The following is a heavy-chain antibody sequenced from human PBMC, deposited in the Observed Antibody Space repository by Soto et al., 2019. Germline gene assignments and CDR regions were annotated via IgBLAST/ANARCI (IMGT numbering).Heavy chain of an antibody. V-gene: IGHV5-51*01. CDR2: IYPGDSDT. Sequence: GESLKISCKGSGYSFTSYWIGWVRQMPGKGLEWMGIIYPGDSDTRYSPSFQGQVTISADKSISTAYLQWSSLKASDTAMYYCARLVTMVRGPTAFDIWGQGTMVTVSS. J-gene: IGHJ3*02. CDR3: ARLVTMVRGPTAFDI. D-gene: IGHD3-10*01. CDR1: GYSFTSYW.